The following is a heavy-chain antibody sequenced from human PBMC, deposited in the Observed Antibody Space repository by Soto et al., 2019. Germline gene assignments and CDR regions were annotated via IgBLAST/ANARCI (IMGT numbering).Heavy chain of an antibody. CDR2: MNPNSGNT. Sequence: VASVKVSCKASGYTFTSYDINWVRQATGQGLEWMGWMNPNSGNTGYAQKFQGRVTMTRNTSISTAYMELSSLRSEDTAVYYCAKLIVISIAVAPPDGMDVWGQGTTVTVSS. D-gene: IGHD6-19*01. V-gene: IGHV1-8*01. CDR1: GYTFTSYD. CDR3: AKLIVISIAVAPPDGMDV. J-gene: IGHJ6*02.